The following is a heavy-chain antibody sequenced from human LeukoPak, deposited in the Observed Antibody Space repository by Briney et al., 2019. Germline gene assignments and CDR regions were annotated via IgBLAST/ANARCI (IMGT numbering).Heavy chain of an antibody. Sequence: SETLSLTCTVSGGSISSGTYFWGWIRQPPGECLEWVGSIFYSGATYYNPSLKSRVTISVGTSKKQFSLKLNSVTAADTAVYYCARHGHKNEYNSPGVDYWGQGTLVTVSS. V-gene: IGHV4-39*01. J-gene: IGHJ4*02. D-gene: IGHD1-14*01. CDR1: GGSISSGTYF. CDR3: ARHGHKNEYNSPGVDY. CDR2: IFYSGAT.